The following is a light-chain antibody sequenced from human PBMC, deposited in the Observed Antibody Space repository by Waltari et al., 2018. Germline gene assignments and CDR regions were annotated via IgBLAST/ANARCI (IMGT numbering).Light chain of an antibody. V-gene: IGKV3-20*01. CDR1: QSIGRY. Sequence: EIVLTQSPGTPSLSPGERATLSCRASQSIGRYLIWYQQKPGQAPRLLIYGASTRAAGIPDRFSGSGSGTDFSLTISRLEPEDFAVYYCQNHERLPAVFGRGTKVEIK. CDR2: GAS. J-gene: IGKJ1*01. CDR3: QNHERLPAV.